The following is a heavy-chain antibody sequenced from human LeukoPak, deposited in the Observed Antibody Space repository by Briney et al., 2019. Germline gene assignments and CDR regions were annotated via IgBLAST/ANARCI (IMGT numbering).Heavy chain of an antibody. J-gene: IGHJ4*02. CDR3: ARDGGCSSGGYCRRNYFDY. D-gene: IGHD2-15*01. CDR2: INPSDGST. Sequence: ASVKVSCKPSGYTFTNYFIHWVRQAPGQGLEWMGMINPSDGSTDYAQKFQGRVTMTRDTSTTTVYMEMNSLRSEGTAIYYCARDGGCSSGGYCRRNYFDYWGQGTLVTVSS. CDR1: GYTFTNYF. V-gene: IGHV1-46*01.